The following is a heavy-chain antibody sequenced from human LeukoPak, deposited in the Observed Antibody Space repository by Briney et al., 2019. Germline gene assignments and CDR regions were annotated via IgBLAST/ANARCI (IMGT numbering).Heavy chain of an antibody. J-gene: IGHJ4*02. D-gene: IGHD5-18*01. CDR2: INPSGGST. CDR3: ARMGYSYGYFDY. Sequence: ASVKVSCKASGYTFTGYYMHWVRQAPGQGLEWMGIINPSGGSTSYAQKFQGRVTMTRDTSTSTVYMELSSLRSEDTAVYYCARMGYSYGYFDYWGQGTLVTVSS. CDR1: GYTFTGYY. V-gene: IGHV1-46*01.